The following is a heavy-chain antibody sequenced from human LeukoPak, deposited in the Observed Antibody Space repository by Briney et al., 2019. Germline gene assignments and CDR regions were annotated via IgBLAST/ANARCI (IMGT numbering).Heavy chain of an antibody. CDR1: GGSFSGYY. CDR2: INHSGST. J-gene: IGHJ6*04. D-gene: IGHD6-6*01. V-gene: IGHV4-34*01. Sequence: SETLSLTCAVYGGSFSGYYWSWIRQPPGKGLEWIGEINHSGSTNYNPSLKSRVTMSVDTSKNQFSLKLSSVTAADTAVYYCARDTIATRRMDVWGKGITVTVSS. CDR3: ARDTIATRRMDV.